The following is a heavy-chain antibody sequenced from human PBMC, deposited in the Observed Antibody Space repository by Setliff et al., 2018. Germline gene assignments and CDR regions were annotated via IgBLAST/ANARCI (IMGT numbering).Heavy chain of an antibody. CDR3: ARAKMEESGKAQAGMDV. CDR1: GFTLSSYW. J-gene: IGHJ6*04. D-gene: IGHD6-13*01. V-gene: IGHV3-74*01. Sequence: SLRLSCAASGFTLSSYWMHWVRQAPGKGLVWVSRINSDGSSTSYADSVKGRFTISRDNAKNTLHLQMDSLRAEDTAVYYCARAKMEESGKAQAGMDVWGKGTTVTVSS. CDR2: INSDGSST.